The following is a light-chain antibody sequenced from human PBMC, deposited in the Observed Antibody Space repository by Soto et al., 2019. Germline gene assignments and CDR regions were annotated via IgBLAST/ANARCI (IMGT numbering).Light chain of an antibody. J-gene: IGLJ2*01. V-gene: IGLV2-14*01. Sequence: QSALTQPASVSGSPGQSITISCTGTSSDVGGYNYVSWYQQHPGKAPKLMIYEVSNRPSGVSNRFSGSKSGNTASLTSSGLQAEDDADYYCSSYTSSSTLGVVFGGGTKLTVL. CDR2: EVS. CDR3: SSYTSSSTLGVV. CDR1: SSDVGGYNY.